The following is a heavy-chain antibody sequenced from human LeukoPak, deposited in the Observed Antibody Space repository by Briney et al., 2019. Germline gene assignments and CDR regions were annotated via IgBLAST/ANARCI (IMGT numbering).Heavy chain of an antibody. CDR1: GFTFSSYG. D-gene: IGHD3-22*01. CDR3: TTDGIGYLFNY. Sequence: GGSLRLSCAASGFTFSSYGMHWVRQAPGKGLEWVTVISYDGSNKYYADSVKGRFTISRDNSKNTLYLQMNSLRAEDTAVYYCTTDGIGYLFNYWGQGSLVIVSS. J-gene: IGHJ4*02. CDR2: ISYDGSNK. V-gene: IGHV3-30*03.